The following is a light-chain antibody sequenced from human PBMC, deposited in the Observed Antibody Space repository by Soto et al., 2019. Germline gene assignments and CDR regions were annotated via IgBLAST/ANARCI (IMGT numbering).Light chain of an antibody. Sequence: QSALTQPASVSGSPGQSITISCTGTTSDIGNYKFVAWYQQHPGKAPKLMIYEGTKRPAGVSDRFSASKSGSAASLTVSGLQAEGEDAYYCCSGAGDHVVFGGGTKLTVL. V-gene: IGLV2-23*01. CDR3: CSGAGDHVV. CDR1: TSDIGNYKF. CDR2: EGT. J-gene: IGLJ2*01.